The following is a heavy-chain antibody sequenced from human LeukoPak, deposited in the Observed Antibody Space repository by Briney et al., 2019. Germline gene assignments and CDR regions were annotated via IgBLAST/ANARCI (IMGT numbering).Heavy chain of an antibody. J-gene: IGHJ1*01. CDR1: GGTFSSYA. D-gene: IGHD3-22*01. CDR2: IIPILGIA. V-gene: IGHV1-69*04. CDR3: AREWDFHYDSSGYYYPYLENHKYFQH. Sequence: SVKVSCKASGGTFSSYAISWVRQAPGQGLEWMGRIIPILGIANYAQKFQGRVTITADKSTSTAYMELSSLRSEDTAVYYCAREWDFHYDSSGYYYPYLENHKYFQHWGQGTLVTVSS.